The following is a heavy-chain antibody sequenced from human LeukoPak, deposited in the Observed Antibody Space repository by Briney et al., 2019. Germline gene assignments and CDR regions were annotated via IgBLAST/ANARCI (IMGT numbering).Heavy chain of an antibody. Sequence: KAGGSLRLSCAASGFTFSSYSMNWVRQAPGKGLEWVSSISSNSIYVFYADSMKGRFTISRDNAKNSLSLQMNSLRAEDTAVYYCARDQVDRIWYFDYWGQGTLVTVSS. CDR3: ARDQVDRIWYFDY. D-gene: IGHD1-14*01. V-gene: IGHV3-21*01. CDR1: GFTFSSYS. CDR2: ISSNSIYV. J-gene: IGHJ4*02.